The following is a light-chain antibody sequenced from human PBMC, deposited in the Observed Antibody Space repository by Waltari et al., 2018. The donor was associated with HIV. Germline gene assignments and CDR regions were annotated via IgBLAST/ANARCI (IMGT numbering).Light chain of an antibody. CDR1: NSNIGADYD. V-gene: IGLV1-40*01. Sequence: QSVLTQPPSLSGIPGQRLTISCTGSNSNIGADYDVHWYQHLPGTAPKVLIYGNTNRPSWVPDRFSGSKSGASASLVITGLQAEDEADYYCQSYDNSLSGTYVFGGGTKVNVL. CDR3: QSYDNSLSGTYV. CDR2: GNT. J-gene: IGLJ1*01.